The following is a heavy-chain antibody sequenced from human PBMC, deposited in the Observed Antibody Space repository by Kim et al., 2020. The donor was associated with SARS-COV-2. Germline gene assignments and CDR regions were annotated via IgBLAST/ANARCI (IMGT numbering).Heavy chain of an antibody. Sequence: ASVKVSCKASGYTFTSYTMNWVRQAPGQGLEWMGWINTNTGNPTYAQGFTGRFVFSLDTSVSTAYLQISSLKAEDTAVYYCANQMYYYDTRGAFDIWGQGTMVTVSS. D-gene: IGHD3-22*01. CDR1: GYTFTSYT. J-gene: IGHJ3*02. CDR3: ANQMYYYDTRGAFDI. V-gene: IGHV7-4-1*02. CDR2: INTNTGNP.